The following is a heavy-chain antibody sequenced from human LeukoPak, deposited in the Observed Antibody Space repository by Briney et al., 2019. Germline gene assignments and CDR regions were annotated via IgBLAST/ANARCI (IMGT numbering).Heavy chain of an antibody. CDR1: GGSFSGYY. J-gene: IGHJ4*02. V-gene: IGHV4-34*01. CDR2: INHSGST. D-gene: IGHD3-16*02. CDR3: ARVWDDNVWGSYLGY. Sequence: SETLSRTCAVYGGSFSGYYWSWIRQPPGKGLEWIGEINHSGSTNYNPSLKSRVTISVDTSKNQLSLKLSSVTAADTAVYYCARVWDDNVWGSYLGYWDQGTLVTVSS.